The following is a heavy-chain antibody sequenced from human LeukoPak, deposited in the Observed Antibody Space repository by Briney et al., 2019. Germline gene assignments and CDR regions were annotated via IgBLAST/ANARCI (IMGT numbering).Heavy chain of an antibody. CDR1: GGTFSSYA. CDR3: ARVLRKGFWRDYYYYGMDV. CDR2: IITIFGIA. V-gene: IGHV1-69*04. D-gene: IGHD3-3*01. J-gene: IGHJ6*02. Sequence: SVKVSCKASGGTFSSYAISWVRQAPGQGLEWMGRIITIFGIANYAQKFQGRVTITADKSTSTAYMELSSLRSEDTAVYYCARVLRKGFWRDYYYYGMDVWGQGTTVTVSS.